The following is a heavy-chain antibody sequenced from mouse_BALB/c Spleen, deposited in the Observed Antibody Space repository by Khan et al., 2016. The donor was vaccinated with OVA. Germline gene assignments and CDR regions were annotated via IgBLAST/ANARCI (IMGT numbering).Heavy chain of an antibody. Sequence: EVELVESGGDLVKPGGSLRLSCAASGFTFSTYGMSWVRQPPDKRLEWVATINSDGDYTYYPDNMKGRFTISRNTAENTLYLQMSSLNSEDTAIYYCASHLTGSFAYWGQGTLVTVSA. CDR1: GFTFSTYG. J-gene: IGHJ3*01. CDR3: ASHLTGSFAY. V-gene: IGHV5-6*01. CDR2: INSDGDYT. D-gene: IGHD4-1*01.